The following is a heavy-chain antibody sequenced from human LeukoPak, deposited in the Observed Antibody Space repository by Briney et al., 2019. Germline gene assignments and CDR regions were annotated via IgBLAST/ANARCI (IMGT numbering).Heavy chain of an antibody. Sequence: PGGSLRLSCAASGFTFSSYWMHWVRQAPGKGLVWVSRINSDGSSVSYADSVRGRFTISRDNAKNSVHLQMNNLRVEDTAVYYCAKDEVGGHFEYWGQGILVTVSS. V-gene: IGHV3-74*01. CDR2: INSDGSSV. CDR1: GFTFSSYW. J-gene: IGHJ4*02. CDR3: AKDEVGGHFEY.